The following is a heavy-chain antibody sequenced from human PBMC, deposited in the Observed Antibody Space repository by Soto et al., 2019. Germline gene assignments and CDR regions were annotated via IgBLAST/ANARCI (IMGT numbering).Heavy chain of an antibody. CDR1: GGSISSYY. CDR3: AREGFRGVMSYYGMAV. Sequence: SETLSLTCTVSGGSISSYYWSWIRQPPGKGLEWIGYIYYSGSTNYNPSLKSRVTISVDTSKNQFSLKLSSVTAADTAVYYCAREGFRGVMSYYGMAVWGQGTTVTVSS. CDR2: IYYSGST. J-gene: IGHJ6*02. D-gene: IGHD3-16*01. V-gene: IGHV4-59*01.